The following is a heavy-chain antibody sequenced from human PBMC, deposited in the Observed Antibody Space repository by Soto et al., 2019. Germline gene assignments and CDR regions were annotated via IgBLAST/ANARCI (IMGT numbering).Heavy chain of an antibody. Sequence: EVQLLESGGGLVQPGGSLRLSCAASGFTFSSYAMSWVRQAPGKGLEWVSAISGSGGSTYYADSVKGRFTISRDNSKNTLYLQMSSLRAEDTAVYYCAKDATYCSGGSCYLNWFDPCGQGTLVTVSS. V-gene: IGHV3-23*01. CDR2: ISGSGGST. D-gene: IGHD2-15*01. J-gene: IGHJ5*02. CDR1: GFTFSSYA. CDR3: AKDATYCSGGSCYLNWFDP.